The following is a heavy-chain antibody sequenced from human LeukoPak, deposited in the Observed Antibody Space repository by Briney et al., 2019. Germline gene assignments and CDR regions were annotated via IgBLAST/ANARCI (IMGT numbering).Heavy chain of an antibody. V-gene: IGHV4-59*01. CDR1: GGSISSYY. CDR3: ARVPRGAAPSGYFDY. J-gene: IGHJ4*02. Sequence: SETLSLTCTVSGGSISSYYWSWIRQPPGKGLEWIGYIYYSGSTNYNPSLKSRVTISVDTSKNQFSLKLSSVTAADTAVYYCARVPRGAAPSGYFDYWGQGTLVTVPS. D-gene: IGHD3-3*01. CDR2: IYYSGST.